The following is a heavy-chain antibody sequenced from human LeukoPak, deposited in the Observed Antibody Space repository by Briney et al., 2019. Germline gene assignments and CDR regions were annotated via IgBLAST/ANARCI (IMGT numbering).Heavy chain of an antibody. CDR1: GITLSDFW. CDR3: TRRSTI. V-gene: IGHV3-15*01. D-gene: IGHD5-24*01. CDR2: IKAKIHGKTI. Sequence: GGSLRLPCAASGITLSDFWFSWVRQAPGKGLEWVARIKAKIHGKTIDYAAPVRGRFIISRDDSRNTVYLQMNSLKFEDTAMYYCTRRSTIWGRGTRVTVSS. J-gene: IGHJ4*02.